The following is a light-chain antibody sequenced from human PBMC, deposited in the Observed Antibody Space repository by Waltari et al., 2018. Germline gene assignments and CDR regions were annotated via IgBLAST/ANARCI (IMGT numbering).Light chain of an antibody. Sequence: RAGQSDRNTYLAWFQQKPGQSPSRVIHDPSSRASGIPDRFSASGSGTDFTLTISSVEPEDFGVYYCMQYAHSPLTFGGGTKVEIK. CDR2: DPS. J-gene: IGKJ4*01. V-gene: IGKV3-20*01. CDR1: QSDRNTY. CDR3: MQYAHSPLT.